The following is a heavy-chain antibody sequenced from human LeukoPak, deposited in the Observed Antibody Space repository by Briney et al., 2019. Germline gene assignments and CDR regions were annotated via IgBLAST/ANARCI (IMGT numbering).Heavy chain of an antibody. CDR3: ASDSGSYNPAVDAFDI. CDR2: INPSGGST. CDR1: GYTFTIYY. J-gene: IGHJ3*02. D-gene: IGHD1-26*01. V-gene: IGHV1-46*01. Sequence: GASVKVSCKASGYTFTIYYMHWVRQAPGQGLEWMGIINPSGGSTSYAQKFQGRVTMTRDTSTSTVYMELSSLRSEDTAVYYCASDSGSYNPAVDAFDIWGQGTMVTVSS.